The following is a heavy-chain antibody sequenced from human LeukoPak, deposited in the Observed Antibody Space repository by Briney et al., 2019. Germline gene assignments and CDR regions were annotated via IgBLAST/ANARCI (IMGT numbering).Heavy chain of an antibody. Sequence: GSSVKVSCKASGGTFSSYAISWVRQAPGQGLEWMGRIIPILGIANYAQKLQGRVTMTTDTSTSTAYMELRSLRSDDTAVYYCARPSTQKLWPLGAFDIWGQGTMVTVSS. V-gene: IGHV1-69*04. CDR1: GGTFSSYA. CDR2: IIPILGIA. CDR3: ARPSTQKLWPLGAFDI. J-gene: IGHJ3*02. D-gene: IGHD3-10*01.